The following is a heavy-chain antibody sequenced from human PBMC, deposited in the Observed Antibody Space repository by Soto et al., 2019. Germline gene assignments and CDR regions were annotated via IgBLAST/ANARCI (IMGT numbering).Heavy chain of an antibody. Sequence: EQLQQWGAGLLKPSETLSLTCAVYGGSFSGYYWSWIRQPPGKGLEWIGEINHSGSTNYNPSLKSRVTISVDTSKNQFSLKLSSVTAADTAVYYCASCYYNYYYYYMDVWGKGTTVTVSS. V-gene: IGHV4-34*01. CDR1: GGSFSGYY. CDR2: INHSGST. CDR3: ASCYYNYYYYYMDV. D-gene: IGHD3-22*01. J-gene: IGHJ6*03.